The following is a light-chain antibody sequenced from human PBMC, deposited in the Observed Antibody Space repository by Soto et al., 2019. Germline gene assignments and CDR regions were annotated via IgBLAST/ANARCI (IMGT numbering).Light chain of an antibody. V-gene: IGKV1-5*03. Sequence: DIQMTQSPSTLSASVGDRVTITCRASQSVSNSLAWYQQKPGKAPKNLIYEASSLQRGVTSRFSGSGSGTEFSLTISSLQLDDFATYYCQQYNSYPLTFGVGTKVDIK. J-gene: IGKJ4*01. CDR1: QSVSNS. CDR3: QQYNSYPLT. CDR2: EAS.